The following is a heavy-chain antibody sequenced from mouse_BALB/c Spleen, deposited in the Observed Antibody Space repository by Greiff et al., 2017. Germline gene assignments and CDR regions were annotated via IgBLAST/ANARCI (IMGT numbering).Heavy chain of an antibody. D-gene: IGHD2-14*01. Sequence: QVHVKQSGPGLVQPSQSLSITCTVSGFSLTSYGVHWVRQSPGKGLEWLGVIWSGGSTDYNAAFISRLSISKDNSKSQVFFKMNSLQANDTAIYYCARRRNYYRYDVFAYWGQGTLVTVSA. V-gene: IGHV2-2*02. CDR3: ARRRNYYRYDVFAY. CDR2: IWSGGST. CDR1: GFSLTSYG. J-gene: IGHJ3*01.